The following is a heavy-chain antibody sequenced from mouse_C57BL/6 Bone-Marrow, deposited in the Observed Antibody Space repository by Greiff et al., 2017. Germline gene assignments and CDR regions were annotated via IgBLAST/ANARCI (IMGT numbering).Heavy chain of an antibody. D-gene: IGHD1-1*01. V-gene: IGHV1-64*01. J-gene: IGHJ1*03. CDR2: IHPNSGST. CDR3: ARGGRSFWYFDV. Sequence: QVQLQQPGAELVKPGASVKLSCKASGYTFTSYWMHWVKQRPGQGLEWIGMIHPNSGSTNYNEKFKSKATLSVDKSSSTAYMQLSSLTSEDSAVYYCARGGRSFWYFDVWGTGTTVTVSS. CDR1: GYTFTSYW.